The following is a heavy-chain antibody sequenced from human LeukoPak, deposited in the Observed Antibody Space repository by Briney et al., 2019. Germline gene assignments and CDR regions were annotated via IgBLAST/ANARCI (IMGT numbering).Heavy chain of an antibody. Sequence: GGSLRLSCAASGFTFSSYSINWVRQAPGKGLEWISYSSTSDAIYYADSVKGRFTVSRDNAENSLYLQMNSLRAEDTAVYYCARVSRAAAYDYWGQGTLVTVSS. CDR3: ARVSRAAAYDY. D-gene: IGHD6-13*01. V-gene: IGHV3-48*01. CDR1: GFTFSSYS. J-gene: IGHJ4*02. CDR2: SSTSDAI.